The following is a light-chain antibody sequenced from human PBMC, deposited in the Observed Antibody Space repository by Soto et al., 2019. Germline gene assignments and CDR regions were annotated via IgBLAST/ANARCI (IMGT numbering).Light chain of an antibody. V-gene: IGKV1-33*01. CDR3: QQYGKLPLT. Sequence: DIQMTQSPSSLSASVGDRVTLTCQASRDISNYLSWYQQKPGKAPKLLIYDAFNLETGVPSRFSGSGSGTDFTFTISGLQPVDFATYYCQQYGKLPLTFGEGTKVEI. J-gene: IGKJ4*01. CDR2: DAF. CDR1: RDISNY.